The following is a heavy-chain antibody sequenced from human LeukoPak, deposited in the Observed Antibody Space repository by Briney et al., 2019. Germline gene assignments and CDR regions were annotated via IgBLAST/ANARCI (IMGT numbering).Heavy chain of an antibody. CDR1: GYTFTSYD. V-gene: IGHV1-8*01. Sequence: ASVKVSCKASGYTFTSYDINWVRQATGQGLEWMGWMNPNSGNTGYAQKFQGRVTMTRNTSISTAYMELSSLRSEDTAVYYCARGRYCSSTSCYKGWFDPRGQGTLVTVSS. CDR3: ARGRYCSSTSCYKGWFDP. CDR2: MNPNSGNT. J-gene: IGHJ5*02. D-gene: IGHD2-2*02.